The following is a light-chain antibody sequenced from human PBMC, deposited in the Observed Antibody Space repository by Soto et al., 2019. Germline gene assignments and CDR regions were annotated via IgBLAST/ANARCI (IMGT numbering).Light chain of an antibody. CDR3: CSYAGSRTWV. CDR1: NSEVGLFSF. Sequence: QSAPVQPASVSGSPGKAITISCTGTNSEVGLFSFVSWYQQFPGKAPELILYEVTKRPSGISHRFSGSKSANTASLTISGLQADDEADYYCCSYAGSRTWVFGGGTKLTVL. V-gene: IGLV2-23*02. CDR2: EVT. J-gene: IGLJ3*02.